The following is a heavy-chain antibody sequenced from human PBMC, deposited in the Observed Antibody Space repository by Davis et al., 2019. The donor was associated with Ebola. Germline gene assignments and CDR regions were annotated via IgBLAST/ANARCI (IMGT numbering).Heavy chain of an antibody. CDR2: IIPLFGTA. D-gene: IGHD3-3*01. CDR3: ARDLDDFWSGYYVNPGDYGMDV. CDR1: GGTFSSYA. V-gene: IGHV1-69*06. Sequence: SVKVSCKASGGTFSSYAISWVRQAPGQGLEWMGGIIPLFGTANYAQKFQGRVTITADKSTSTAYMELSSLRSEDTAVYYCARDLDDFWSGYYVNPGDYGMDVWGQGTTVTVSS. J-gene: IGHJ6*02.